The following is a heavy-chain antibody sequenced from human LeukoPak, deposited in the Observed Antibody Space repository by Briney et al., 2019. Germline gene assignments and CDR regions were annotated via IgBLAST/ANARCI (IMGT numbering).Heavy chain of an antibody. D-gene: IGHD3-10*01. CDR2: IYYSGNT. J-gene: IGHJ4*02. CDR1: GGSISSSSYY. V-gene: IGHV4-39*07. Sequence: SETLSLTCTVSGGSISSSSYYWGWIRQPPGKGLEWIGSIYYSGNTYYNPSLKSRVTISVDTSKNQFSLKLSSVTAADTAVYYCASRRGGYFDYWGQGTLVTVSS. CDR3: ASRRGGYFDY.